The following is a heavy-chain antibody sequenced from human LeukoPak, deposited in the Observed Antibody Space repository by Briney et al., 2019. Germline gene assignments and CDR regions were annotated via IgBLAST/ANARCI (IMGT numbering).Heavy chain of an antibody. D-gene: IGHD2-8*01. V-gene: IGHV1-2*02. Sequence: GASVKVSCKASGYTFTSYGISWVRQAPGQGLEWMGWINPNSGGTNYAQKFQGRVTMTRDTSISTAYMELSRLRSDDTAVYYCARTGDYCTNGVCYIGGYWGQGTLVTVSS. J-gene: IGHJ4*02. CDR1: GYTFTSYG. CDR3: ARTGDYCTNGVCYIGGY. CDR2: INPNSGGT.